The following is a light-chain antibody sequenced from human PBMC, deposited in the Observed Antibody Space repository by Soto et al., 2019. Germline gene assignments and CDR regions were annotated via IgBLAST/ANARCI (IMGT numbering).Light chain of an antibody. J-gene: IGLJ1*01. CDR1: SSNIGAGYD. Sequence: QSALTQPPSVSGAPGQRVTISCTGSSSNIGAGYDVHWYQQLPGTAPKLLIYGNSNRPSGVPDRFSGSKSGTSASLAITGLQAEDEADYYCQSYDSSHVFGTGTQLTVL. CDR3: QSYDSSHV. CDR2: GNS. V-gene: IGLV1-40*01.